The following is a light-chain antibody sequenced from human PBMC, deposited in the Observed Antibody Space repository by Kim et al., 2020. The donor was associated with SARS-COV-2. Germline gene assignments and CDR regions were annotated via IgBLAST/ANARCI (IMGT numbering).Light chain of an antibody. CDR2: DAS. CDR3: QQRSNWPPLP. V-gene: IGKV3-11*01. Sequence: EIVLTQSPATLSLSPGERATLSCRASQSVSSYLAWYQQKPGQAPRLLIYDASNRATGIPARFSGSGSGTDFTLTISSLEPEDFAVYYCQQRSNWPPLPFGGGTKVYIK. J-gene: IGKJ4*01. CDR1: QSVSSY.